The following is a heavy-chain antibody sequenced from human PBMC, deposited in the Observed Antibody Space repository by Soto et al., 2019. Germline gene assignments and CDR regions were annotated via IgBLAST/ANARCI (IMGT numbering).Heavy chain of an antibody. CDR1: GGTFSSYT. D-gene: IGHD1-1*01. CDR3: AREGLLQTYYYYHYHLAV. Sequence: SVKVSCKASGGTFSSYTISWVRQAPGQGLEWMGRIIPILGIANYAQKFQGRVTITADKSTSTAYMELSSLRSEDTAVYYCAREGLLQTYYYYHYHLAVCGQGSSVPVSS. V-gene: IGHV1-69*04. J-gene: IGHJ6*03. CDR2: IIPILGIA.